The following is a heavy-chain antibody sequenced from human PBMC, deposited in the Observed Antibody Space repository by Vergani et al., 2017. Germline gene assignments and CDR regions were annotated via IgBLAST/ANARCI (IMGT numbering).Heavy chain of an antibody. CDR3: ARCRGVGRFSRDY. CDR2: ISYDGSNK. D-gene: IGHD3-10*01. J-gene: IGHJ4*02. Sequence: QVQLVESGGGVVQPGRSLRLSCAASGFTFSSYAMHWVRQAPGKGLEWVAVISYDGSNKYYADSVKGRFTISTDNSKNTLYLQMNSLRAEDTVVYYCARCRGVGRFSRDYWGQGTLVTVSA. CDR1: GFTFSSYA. V-gene: IGHV3-30-3*01.